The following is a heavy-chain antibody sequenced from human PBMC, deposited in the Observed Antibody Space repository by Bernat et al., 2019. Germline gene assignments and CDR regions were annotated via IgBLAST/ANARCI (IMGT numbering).Heavy chain of an antibody. Sequence: EVQLVESGGGLVQPGRSLRLSCTASGFTFGDYAMSWVRQAPGKGLEWVGFTRSKAYGGTTEYAASVKGRFTISRDDSKSIAYLQMNSLKTEDTAVYYCTREPPFKAGHYWGQGTLVTVSS. J-gene: IGHJ4*02. CDR1: GFTFGDYA. CDR2: TRSKAYGGTT. D-gene: IGHD6-13*01. V-gene: IGHV3-49*04. CDR3: TREPPFKAGHY.